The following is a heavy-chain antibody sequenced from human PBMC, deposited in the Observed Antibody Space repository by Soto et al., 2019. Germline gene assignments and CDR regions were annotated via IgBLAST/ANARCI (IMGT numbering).Heavy chain of an antibody. V-gene: IGHV3-30*18. CDR3: AKELAVAGRHLGHFDY. CDR1: GFTFSSYG. D-gene: IGHD6-19*01. J-gene: IGHJ4*02. CDR2: ISYDGSNK. Sequence: GGSLRLSCAASGFTFSSYGMHWVRQAPGKGLEWVAVISYDGSNKYYADSVKGRFTISRDNSKNKLYLQMNSLRAEDTAVYYCAKELAVAGRHLGHFDYWGQGTLVTVSS.